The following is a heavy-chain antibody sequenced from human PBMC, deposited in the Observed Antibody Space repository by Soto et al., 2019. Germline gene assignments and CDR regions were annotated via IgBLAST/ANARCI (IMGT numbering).Heavy chain of an antibody. J-gene: IGHJ4*02. D-gene: IGHD3-10*01. CDR1: GFTFSSHE. V-gene: IGHV3-48*03. CDR3: ASDPYYYASEY. CDR2: ISGSGDTI. Sequence: EVQLVESGGGLVQPGGSLRLSCAASGFTFSSHEMNWVRQAPGKGLEWVSYISGSGDTIYYADSVKGRFTVSRDNAKNSLYLQMNSLRAEDTAVYYCASDPYYYASEYWGQGTLVTVSS.